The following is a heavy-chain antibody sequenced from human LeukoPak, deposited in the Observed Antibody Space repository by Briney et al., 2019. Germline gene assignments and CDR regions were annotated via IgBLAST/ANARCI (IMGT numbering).Heavy chain of an antibody. CDR3: VRSGYDSSGYWFYFDD. Sequence: GGSLRLSCAASGFTFSTYRMNWVRQAPGKGLEWVSYISGSGATIYYADSVQGRFAISRDDARNSLHLQMNSLRAEGTAVYYCVRSGYDSSGYWFYFDDWGQGTLVTVSS. CDR1: GFTFSTYR. V-gene: IGHV3-48*04. CDR2: ISGSGATI. J-gene: IGHJ4*02. D-gene: IGHD3-22*01.